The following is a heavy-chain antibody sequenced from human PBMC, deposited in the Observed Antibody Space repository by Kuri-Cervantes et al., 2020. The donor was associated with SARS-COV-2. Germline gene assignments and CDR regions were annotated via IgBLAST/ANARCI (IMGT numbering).Heavy chain of an antibody. CDR3: ARDLGIAGSADWFDP. D-gene: IGHD2-2*01. J-gene: IGHJ5*02. CDR1: GFTFSSYW. V-gene: IGHV3-74*01. Sequence: GGSLRLSCAASGFTFSSYWMHWVRQAPGKGLVWVSRINSDGSSTSYADSVKGRFTISRDNAKNTLYLQMNSLRAEDTAVYYCARDLGIAGSADWFDPWGQGTLVTVSS. CDR2: INSDGSST.